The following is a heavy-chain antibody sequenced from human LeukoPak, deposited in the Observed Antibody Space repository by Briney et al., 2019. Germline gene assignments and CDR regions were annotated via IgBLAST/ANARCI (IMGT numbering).Heavy chain of an antibody. CDR1: GGSFSGYY. CDR2: INHSGST. V-gene: IGHV4-34*01. CDR3: ASLGYFDSSGY. Sequence: SETLSLTCAVYGGSFSGYYWSWIRQPPGKGLEWIGEINHSGSTNYNPSLKSRVTISVDTSKNQFSPKLSSVTAADTAVYYCASLGYFDSSGYWGQGTLVTVSS. J-gene: IGHJ4*02. D-gene: IGHD3-9*01.